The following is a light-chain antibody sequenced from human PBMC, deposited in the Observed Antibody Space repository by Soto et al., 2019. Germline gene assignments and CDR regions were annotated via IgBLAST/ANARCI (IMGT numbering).Light chain of an antibody. J-gene: IGLJ3*02. V-gene: IGLV1-44*01. Sequence: QSVLTQPPSASGTPGQRVTISCSGSSSNIGSHTVNWYQQLTGTAPKLLIYSNNQRSSGIPDRFCGSKSITLASLAISGLESEDEADYYCAAWDDSLCGWVFGGGTMLTVL. CDR3: AAWDDSLCGWV. CDR2: SNN. CDR1: SSNIGSHT.